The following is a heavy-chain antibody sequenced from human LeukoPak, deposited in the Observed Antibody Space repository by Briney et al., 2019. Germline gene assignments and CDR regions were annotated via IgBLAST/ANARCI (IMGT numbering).Heavy chain of an antibody. J-gene: IGHJ4*02. D-gene: IGHD3-10*01. CDR3: ARDESAYYYGSGTLAGYFDY. Sequence: ASVKVSCKASGYTFTSYGISWVRQAPGQGLEWMGWISAYNGNTNYAQKLQGRVTMTTDTSTSTAYMELRSLRSDDTAVYYCARDESAYYYGSGTLAGYFDYWGQGTLVTVSP. CDR2: ISAYNGNT. CDR1: GYTFTSYG. V-gene: IGHV1-18*01.